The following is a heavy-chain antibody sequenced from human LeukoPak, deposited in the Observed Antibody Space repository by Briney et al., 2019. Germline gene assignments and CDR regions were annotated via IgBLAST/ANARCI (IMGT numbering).Heavy chain of an antibody. CDR1: GYSFTSYW. V-gene: IGHV5-51*01. D-gene: IGHD6-13*01. Sequence: GESLKISCQGSGYSFTSYWIGWVRQMPGKGLEWMGIIYPGDSDTRYSPSFQGQVTISADKSISTAYLQRSSLKASDTAMYYCARQKVRIAAAANWFDPWGQGTLVTVSS. CDR3: ARQKVRIAAAANWFDP. J-gene: IGHJ5*02. CDR2: IYPGDSDT.